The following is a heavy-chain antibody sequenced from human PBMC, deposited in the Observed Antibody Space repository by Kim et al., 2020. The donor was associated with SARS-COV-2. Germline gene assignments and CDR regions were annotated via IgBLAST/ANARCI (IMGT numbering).Heavy chain of an antibody. J-gene: IGHJ3*02. CDR2: ISYDGSNK. Sequence: GGSLRLSCAASGFTFSSYGMHWVRQAPGKGLEWVAVISYDGSNKYYADSVKGRFTISRDNSKNTLYLQMNSLRAEDTAVYYCARDRSRYYDSYQWGAFDIWGQGTMVTVSS. V-gene: IGHV3-33*05. CDR3: ARDRSRYYDSYQWGAFDI. CDR1: GFTFSSYG. D-gene: IGHD3-22*01.